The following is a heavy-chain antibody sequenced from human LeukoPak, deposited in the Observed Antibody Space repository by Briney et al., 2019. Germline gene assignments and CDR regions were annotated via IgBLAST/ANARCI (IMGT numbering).Heavy chain of an antibody. V-gene: IGHV3-74*01. Sequence: GGSLRLSCAAPGFTFSSHWTHWVRQAPEKGLVGVSHINADGSATYYAASVKGRFTISRDNARNTLYLQMHSLTAEDTGVYYCVRGALRDCSYTSCTRGNWFDPWGQGTLVTVSS. D-gene: IGHD2-2*01. CDR1: GFTFSSHW. CDR3: VRGALRDCSYTSCTRGNWFDP. CDR2: INADGSAT. J-gene: IGHJ5*02.